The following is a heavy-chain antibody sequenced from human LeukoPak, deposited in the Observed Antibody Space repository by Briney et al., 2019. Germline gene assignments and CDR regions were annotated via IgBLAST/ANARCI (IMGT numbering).Heavy chain of an antibody. V-gene: IGHV1-8*01. CDR1: GYTFTSYD. J-gene: IGHJ6*02. D-gene: IGHD5-12*01. CDR2: MNPNSGNT. CDR3: ARWPEDMVATISNGMDV. Sequence: ASVKVSCKASGYTFTSYDINWVRQATGQGLEWMGWMNPNSGNTGYAQKFQGRVTMTRNTSISTAYMELSSLRSEDTAVYYCARWPEDMVATISNGMDVWGQGTTVTVSS.